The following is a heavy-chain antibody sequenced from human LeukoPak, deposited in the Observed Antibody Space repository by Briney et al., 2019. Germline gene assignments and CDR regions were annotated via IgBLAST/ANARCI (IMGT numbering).Heavy chain of an antibody. CDR1: GYTFTSYG. V-gene: IGHV1-18*01. J-gene: IGHJ4*02. Sequence: ASVKVSCKASGYTFTSYGISWVRQAPGQGLEWMGWISAYNGNTNYAQKFQGRVTITADESTSTVYMELSSLRSEDTAVYYCARGKANLHIDYWGQGTLVTVSS. D-gene: IGHD4/OR15-4a*01. CDR3: ARGKANLHIDY. CDR2: ISAYNGNT.